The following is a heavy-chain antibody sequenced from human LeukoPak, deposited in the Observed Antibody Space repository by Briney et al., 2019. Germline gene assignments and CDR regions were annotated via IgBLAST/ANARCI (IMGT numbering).Heavy chain of an antibody. CDR3: AKDQPFMVIGATFDF. Sequence: GGSLRLSCAASGSTFSSYAMTWVRQAPGKGLEWVSAISGSGGSTYYADSVKGRFTISRDNSKNTLYLQMNSLRAEDTAVYYCAKDQPFMVIGATFDFWGQGTLVTVSS. J-gene: IGHJ4*02. CDR1: GSTFSSYA. V-gene: IGHV3-23*01. CDR2: ISGSGGST. D-gene: IGHD2-15*01.